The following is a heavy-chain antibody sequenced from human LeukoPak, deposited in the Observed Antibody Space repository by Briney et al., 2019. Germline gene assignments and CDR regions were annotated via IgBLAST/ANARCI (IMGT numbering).Heavy chain of an antibody. V-gene: IGHV4-4*02. D-gene: IGHD3-22*01. Sequence: SETLSLTCAVSGGSISSSNWWSWVRQPPGKGLEWIGEIYHSGSTNYNPSLKSRVTISVDTSKNQFSLKLSSVTAADTAVYYCARRIGSGYHYYFDYWGQGTLVTVSS. J-gene: IGHJ4*02. CDR3: ARRIGSGYHYYFDY. CDR2: IYHSGST. CDR1: GGSISSSNW.